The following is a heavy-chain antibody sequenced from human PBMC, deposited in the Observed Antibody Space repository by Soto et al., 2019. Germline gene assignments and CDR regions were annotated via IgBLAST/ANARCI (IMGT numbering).Heavy chain of an antibody. CDR2: IYDGGST. J-gene: IGHJ4*02. CDR3: TRGPSGAKVDS. V-gene: IGHV4-30-4*01. CDR1: GGSVSSGNYC. D-gene: IGHD7-27*01. Sequence: QVQLQESGPGLVKPSQTLSLTCTVSGGSVSSGNYCWSWIRQSPGKGLEWIGHIYDGGSTYSNPSLRRRVSITVDPSKNLFPLQLGSLNAPYTAVYYCTRGPSGAKVDSWGQGTLVTVSS.